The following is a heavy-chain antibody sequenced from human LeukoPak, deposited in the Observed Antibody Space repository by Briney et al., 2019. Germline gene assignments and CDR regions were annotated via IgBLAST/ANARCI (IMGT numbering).Heavy chain of an antibody. D-gene: IGHD3-10*01. CDR3: ESGTPQRWSSF. Sequence: GSLRLSCAASGFTFSSYWMSWVRQPPGKGLEWIGEINHSGTTYYNPSLKSRVTISLDTSRNQHSLKLSSVTAADTAIYYCESGTPQRWSSFWGQGTLVTVSS. CDR2: INHSGTT. CDR1: GFTFSSYW. J-gene: IGHJ4*02. V-gene: IGHV4-34*08.